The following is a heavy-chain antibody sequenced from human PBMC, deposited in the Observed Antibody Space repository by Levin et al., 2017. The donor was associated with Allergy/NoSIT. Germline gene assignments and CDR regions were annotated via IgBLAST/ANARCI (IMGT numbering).Heavy chain of an antibody. CDR2: IKTDGVTT. J-gene: IGHJ4*02. CDR1: GFPFNYAW. CDR3: TTNWNFDN. D-gene: IGHD1-1*01. Sequence: GESLKISCAASGFPFNYAWMSWVRQAPGKGLEWVGRIKTDGVTTDYAAPVKGRFSISRDDSKSTLYLQMNSLKTEDTAVYYCTTNWNFDNWGQGTLVTVSS. V-gene: IGHV3-15*01.